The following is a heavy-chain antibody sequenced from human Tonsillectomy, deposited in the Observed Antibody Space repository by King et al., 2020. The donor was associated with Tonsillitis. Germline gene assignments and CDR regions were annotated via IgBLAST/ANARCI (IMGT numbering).Heavy chain of an antibody. Sequence: VQLVESGGAVVQPGGSLRLSCAASGFTFSYYAMYWVRQAPGKGLEWLAVISYDGSDKNFADSAMGRFTISRDNSKNTLFLHMNSLRVEDTAVYYCAGERWASEHLWGQGTLVTVSS. CDR1: GFTFSYYA. V-gene: IGHV3-30-3*01. D-gene: IGHD4-23*01. CDR2: ISYDGSDK. CDR3: AGERWASEHL. J-gene: IGHJ5*02.